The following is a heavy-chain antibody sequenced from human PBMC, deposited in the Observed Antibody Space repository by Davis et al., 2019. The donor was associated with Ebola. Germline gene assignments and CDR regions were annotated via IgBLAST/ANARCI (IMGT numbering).Heavy chain of an antibody. Sequence: PSETLSLTCTVSGGSISSYYWSWIRQPPGKGLEWIGYIYYSGSTNYNPSLKSRVTISVDTSKNQFSLKLSSVTAADTAVYYCATSGRFLEWLPTYYYYGMDVWGQGTTVTVSS. CDR2: IYYSGST. CDR3: ATSGRFLEWLPTYYYYGMDV. V-gene: IGHV4-59*12. CDR1: GGSISSYY. D-gene: IGHD3-3*01. J-gene: IGHJ6*02.